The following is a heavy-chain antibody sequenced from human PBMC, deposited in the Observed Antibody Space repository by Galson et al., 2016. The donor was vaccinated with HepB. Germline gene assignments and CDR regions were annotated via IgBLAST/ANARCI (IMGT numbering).Heavy chain of an antibody. CDR3: ATPITGYSSSWYGSFDY. CDR1: GFTFNDYA. Sequence: SLRLSCAASGFTFNDYAMHWVRHPPGKGLEWVSGISWNSGSIAYADSVKGRFTISRDNSKNTLYLQMNSLRAEDTAVYYCATPITGYSSSWYGSFDYWGQGTLVTVSS. CDR2: ISWNSGSI. D-gene: IGHD6-13*01. J-gene: IGHJ4*02. V-gene: IGHV3-9*01.